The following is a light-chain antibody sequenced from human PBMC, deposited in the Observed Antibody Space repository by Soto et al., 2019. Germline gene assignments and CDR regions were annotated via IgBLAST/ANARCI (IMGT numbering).Light chain of an antibody. CDR2: GAS. Sequence: EIVLTQSPGTLSLSPGERATLSCRASQSVSSSYLAWYQQKPGQAPRLLIFGASSRATGIPDRFSGSVSGTVSAFNISSLESEDFAVYYCQHYGSSPRTTFGQGTKLEIK. J-gene: IGKJ2*01. CDR3: QHYGSSPRTT. V-gene: IGKV3-20*01. CDR1: QSVSSSY.